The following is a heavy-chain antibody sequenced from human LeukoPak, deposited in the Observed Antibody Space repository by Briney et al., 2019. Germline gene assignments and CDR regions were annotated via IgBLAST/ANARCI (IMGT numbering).Heavy chain of an antibody. CDR1: GFTFSSYG. J-gene: IGHJ4*02. CDR3: AKDPNYYDSSGYYSEFDY. V-gene: IGHV3-30*02. CDR2: IRYDGSNK. D-gene: IGHD3-22*01. Sequence: GGSLRLSCAASGFTFSSYGMHWVRQVPGKGLEWVAFIRYDGSNKYYADSVKGRFTISRDNSKNTLYLQMNSLRAEDTAVYYCAKDPNYYDSSGYYSEFDYWGQGTLVTVSS.